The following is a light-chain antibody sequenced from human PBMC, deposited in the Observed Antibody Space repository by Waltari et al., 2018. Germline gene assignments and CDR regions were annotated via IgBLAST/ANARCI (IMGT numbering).Light chain of an antibody. CDR2: VNSDGSH. CDR1: SGHSSNV. CDR3: QTGGHGTWV. Sequence: QLVLTQSPSASASLGASVKLTCTLSSGHSSNVIAWHQQQPEKGPRYLMKVNSDGSHSKGDKIPDLFSGSSSGAEHYHTISSLQSEDEADYYWQTGGHGTWVFGGGTKLTVL. V-gene: IGLV4-69*01. J-gene: IGLJ3*02.